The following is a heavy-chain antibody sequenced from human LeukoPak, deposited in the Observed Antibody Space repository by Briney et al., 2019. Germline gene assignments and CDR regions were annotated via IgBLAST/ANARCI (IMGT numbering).Heavy chain of an antibody. Sequence: PSETLSLTCTVSGGSISSSSYYWGWIRQPPGKGLEWIGSIYYSGSTYYNPSLKSRVTISVDTSKNQFSLKLSSVTAADTAVYYCARGSSWYGHFQHWGQGTLVTVSS. CDR1: GGSISSSSYY. CDR3: ARGSSWYGHFQH. J-gene: IGHJ1*01. CDR2: IYYSGST. V-gene: IGHV4-39*07. D-gene: IGHD6-13*01.